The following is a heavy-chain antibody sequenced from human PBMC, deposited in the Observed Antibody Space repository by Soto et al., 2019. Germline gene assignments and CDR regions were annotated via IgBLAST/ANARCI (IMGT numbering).Heavy chain of an antibody. CDR2: IYHTGTS. V-gene: IGHV4-30-2*01. Sequence: QLQLQESGSGLVKPSQTLSLTCAVSGGSISSGGYSWSWIRQPPRKGLEWIGYIYHTGTSYYNPSLQRSVAISVDRSNSQFSLKPSSVTTADTAVNYCARVGADAFDIWGQGTMVTVSS. D-gene: IGHD3-10*01. J-gene: IGHJ3*02. CDR1: GGSISSGGYS. CDR3: ARVGADAFDI.